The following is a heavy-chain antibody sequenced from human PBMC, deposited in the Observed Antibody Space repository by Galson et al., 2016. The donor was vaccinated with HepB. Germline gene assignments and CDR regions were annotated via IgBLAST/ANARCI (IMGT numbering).Heavy chain of an antibody. CDR2: ISWNSGDF. CDR1: GFTFHAYA. J-gene: IGHJ3*01. V-gene: IGHV3-9*01. CDR3: AKDHLEVAGLKYAFDL. D-gene: IGHD6-19*01. Sequence: SLRLSCAASGFTFHAYAMHWVRQVPGKGLEWVAAISWNSGDFDYADSVKGRFTISRDNVKNSLFLQMNSLRIEDTAVYYCAKDHLEVAGLKYAFDLCGQGTMVTVSS.